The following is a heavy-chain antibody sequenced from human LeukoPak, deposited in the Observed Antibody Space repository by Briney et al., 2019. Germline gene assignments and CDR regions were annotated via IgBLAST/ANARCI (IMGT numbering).Heavy chain of an antibody. J-gene: IGHJ4*02. Sequence: SETLSLTCAAYGGSFSGYYRSWIRQPPGKGLEWIGEINHSGSTNYNPPLKRRVTISVDTSKNQFSLKQSSVTAADTAVYYCARGLRYYDSSGYYYWGQGTLVTVPS. CDR1: GGSFSGYY. D-gene: IGHD3-22*01. V-gene: IGHV4-34*01. CDR3: ARGLRYYDSSGYYY. CDR2: INHSGST.